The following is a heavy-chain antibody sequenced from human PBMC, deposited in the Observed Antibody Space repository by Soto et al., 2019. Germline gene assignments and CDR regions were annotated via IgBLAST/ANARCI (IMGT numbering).Heavy chain of an antibody. J-gene: IGHJ4*02. D-gene: IGHD3-10*01. CDR2: ISAYNGNT. V-gene: IGHV1-18*01. Sequence: QVQLVQSGAEVKKPGASVKVSCKASGYTFTSYGISWVRQAPGQGLEWMGWISAYNGNTNYAQKLQGRVTMTTDTSTSTAYMELRSLRSDDTAVYYCARFNPAPLYYGSGRSLDYWGQGTLVTVSS. CDR1: GYTFTSYG. CDR3: ARFNPAPLYYGSGRSLDY.